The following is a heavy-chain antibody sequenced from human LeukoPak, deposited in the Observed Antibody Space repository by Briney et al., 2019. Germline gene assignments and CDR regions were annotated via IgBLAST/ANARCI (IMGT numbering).Heavy chain of an antibody. D-gene: IGHD3-22*01. CDR3: ARRGYYYDSSGYYEASAFDI. V-gene: IGHV4-4*09. CDR2: IYTSGST. CDR1: GGSISSYY. Sequence: PSETLSLTCTVSGGSISSYYWSWIRQPPGGGLEWIGYIYTSGSTNYNPSLKSRVTISVDTSKTQFSLKPSSVTAADTAVYYCARRGYYYDSSGYYEASAFDIWGQGTMVTVSS. J-gene: IGHJ3*02.